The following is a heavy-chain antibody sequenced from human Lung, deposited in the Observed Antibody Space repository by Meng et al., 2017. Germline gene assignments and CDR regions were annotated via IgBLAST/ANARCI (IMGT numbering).Heavy chain of an antibody. Sequence: EVQVVESGGGLVQPGGSLRLSCGASGFRFSDHYMDWVRQAPVKGLEWVGQIRNKAASYTTEYAASVKGRFTISRDDSKNTVYLQMNNLKSDDTAVYYCSDFGAAALAPWGQGTLVTVSS. CDR3: SDFGAAALAP. J-gene: IGHJ5*02. CDR2: IRNKAASYTT. V-gene: IGHV3-72*01. D-gene: IGHD6-13*01. CDR1: GFRFSDHY.